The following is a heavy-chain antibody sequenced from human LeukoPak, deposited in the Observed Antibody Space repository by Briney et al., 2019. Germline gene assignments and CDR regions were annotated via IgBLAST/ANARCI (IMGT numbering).Heavy chain of an antibody. CDR1: GFTFSSYW. V-gene: IGHV3-33*08. D-gene: IGHD3-22*01. CDR2: IWYDGSNK. Sequence: PGGSLRLSCAASGFTFSSYWMSWVRQAPGKGLEWVAVIWYDGSNKYYADSVKGRFTISRDNSKNTLYLQMNSLRAEDTAVYYCARDQYYYDSSGYYLDYWGQGTLVTVSS. CDR3: ARDQYYYDSSGYYLDY. J-gene: IGHJ4*02.